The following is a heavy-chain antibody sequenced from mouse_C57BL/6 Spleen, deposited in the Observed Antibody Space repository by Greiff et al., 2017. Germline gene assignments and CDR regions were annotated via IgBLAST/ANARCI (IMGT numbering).Heavy chain of an antibody. J-gene: IGHJ4*01. D-gene: IGHD1-1*02. V-gene: IGHV3-6*01. Sequence: ESGPGLVKPSQSLSLTCSVTGYSITSGYYWNWIRQFPGNKLEWMGYISYDGNNNYNPSLKNRISITRDTSKNQFFLKLNSVTTEDTATCYCAKSEWYYYAMDYWGQGTSVTVSS. CDR2: ISYDGNN. CDR1: GYSITSGYY. CDR3: AKSEWYYYAMDY.